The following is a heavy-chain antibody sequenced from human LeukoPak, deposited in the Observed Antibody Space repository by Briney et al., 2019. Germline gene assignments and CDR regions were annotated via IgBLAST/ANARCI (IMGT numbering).Heavy chain of an antibody. Sequence: TSETLSLTCSVSGGSISSGSYYWSWIRQPAGKGLEWIGRIYTSGSTNYNPSLKSRVTISVDTSKNQFSLKLSSVTAADTAVYYCARGLGFLEWSLDYWGQGTLVTVSS. D-gene: IGHD3-3*01. V-gene: IGHV4-61*02. CDR1: GGSISSGSYY. CDR2: IYTSGST. J-gene: IGHJ4*02. CDR3: ARGLGFLEWSLDY.